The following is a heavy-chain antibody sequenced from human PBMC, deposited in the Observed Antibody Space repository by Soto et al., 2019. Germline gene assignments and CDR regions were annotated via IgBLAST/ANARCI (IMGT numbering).Heavy chain of an antibody. D-gene: IGHD6-19*01. Sequence: EVQLLESGGGLVQPGGSLRLSCAASGFTFSSYAMNWVRHAPGKGLEWVSVISGSGGSTYYADSVKGRFTISRDNSKNTLYLQMNSLRAEDTAVYYCARRSSGWYFDYWGQGTLVTVSS. J-gene: IGHJ4*02. CDR1: GFTFSSYA. V-gene: IGHV3-23*01. CDR2: ISGSGGST. CDR3: ARRSSGWYFDY.